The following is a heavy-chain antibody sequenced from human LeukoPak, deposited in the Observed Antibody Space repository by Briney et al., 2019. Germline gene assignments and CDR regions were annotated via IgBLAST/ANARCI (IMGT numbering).Heavy chain of an antibody. D-gene: IGHD3-22*01. Sequence: SQTPSLTCTVSGGSISSGDYYWSWIRQPPGKGLEWIGYIYYSGSTYYNPSLKSRVTISVDTSKNQFSLKLSSVTAADTAVYYCARDSGYYYDSSGYYFDWGQGTLVTVSS. CDR2: IYYSGST. J-gene: IGHJ4*02. CDR3: ARDSGYYYDSSGYYFD. CDR1: GGSISSGDYY. V-gene: IGHV4-30-4*01.